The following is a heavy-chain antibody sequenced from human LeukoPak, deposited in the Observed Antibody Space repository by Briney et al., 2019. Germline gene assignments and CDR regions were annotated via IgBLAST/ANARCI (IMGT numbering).Heavy chain of an antibody. CDR3: ARAPGLYGGIRTSDAFDI. Sequence: SETLSLTCTVSGGSISSGDNYWSWIRQPPGKGLEWIGYIYYSGSTYYNPFLKSRVTISVDTSKNQFSLKLSSVTAADTAVYYCARAPGLYGGIRTSDAFDIWGQGTMVTVSS. V-gene: IGHV4-30-4*01. J-gene: IGHJ3*02. CDR2: IYYSGST. D-gene: IGHD4-23*01. CDR1: GGSISSGDNY.